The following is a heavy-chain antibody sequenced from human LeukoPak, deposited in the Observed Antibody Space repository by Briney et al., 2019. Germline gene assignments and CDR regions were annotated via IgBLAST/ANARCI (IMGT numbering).Heavy chain of an antibody. V-gene: IGHV4-59*01. CDR3: ARYPYGGGDRRNAFDI. Sequence: SETLSLTCAVYGGSFSSYYWSWIRQPPGKGLEWIGYIYYSGSTNYNPSLKSRVTMSVDTSKNQFSLKLSSVTAADTAVYYCARYPYGGGDRRNAFDIWGQGTMVTVSS. CDR2: IYYSGST. CDR1: GGSFSSYY. D-gene: IGHD2-21*01. J-gene: IGHJ3*02.